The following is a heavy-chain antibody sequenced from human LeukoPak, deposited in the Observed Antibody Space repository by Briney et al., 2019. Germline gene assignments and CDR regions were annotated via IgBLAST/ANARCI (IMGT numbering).Heavy chain of an antibody. CDR1: GYSISSGYY. V-gene: IGHV4-38-2*01. CDR2: IYHSGST. Sequence: SETLSLTCAVSGYSISSGYYWGWIRQPPGQGLAWIGSIYHSGSTYYNPSLKSRVTISVDTSKNQFSLKLSSVTAADTAVYYCARGYSYEYYFDYWGQGTLVTVSS. J-gene: IGHJ4*02. CDR3: ARGYSYEYYFDY. D-gene: IGHD5-18*01.